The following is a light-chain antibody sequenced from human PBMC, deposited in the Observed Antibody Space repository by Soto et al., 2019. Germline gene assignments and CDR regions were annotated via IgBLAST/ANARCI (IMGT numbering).Light chain of an antibody. V-gene: IGKV1-5*03. CDR2: KAS. Sequence: DIQITQSPSTLSGSVGDRVTITCRASQTISSWLAWYQQKPGKAPKLLIYKASTLKSGVPSRFSGSGSGTEFTLTISSLQPDDFATYYCQHYNSYSDAFGQGTKV. CDR1: QTISSW. J-gene: IGKJ1*01. CDR3: QHYNSYSDA.